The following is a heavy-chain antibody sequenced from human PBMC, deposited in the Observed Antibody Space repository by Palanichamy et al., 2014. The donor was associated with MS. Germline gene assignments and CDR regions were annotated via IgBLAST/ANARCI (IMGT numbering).Heavy chain of an antibody. V-gene: IGHV4-61*01. CDR3: ARMTSSWYYFDY. Sequence: QVQLQESGPGLVKPSETLSLTCSVSGDSVSSGRHYWSWIRQPPGKGLEWIGYIYYSGNTKYNPSLKSRVIISVDTSKNQLSLKPSSVTAADTAMYTCARMTSSWYYFDYWGLGTLVTVSS. CDR1: GDSVSSGRHY. D-gene: IGHD6-13*01. J-gene: IGHJ4*02. CDR2: IYYSGNT.